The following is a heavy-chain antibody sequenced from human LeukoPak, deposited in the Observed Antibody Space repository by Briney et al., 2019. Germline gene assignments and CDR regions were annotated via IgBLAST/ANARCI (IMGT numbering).Heavy chain of an antibody. CDR1: GFTFSSYA. V-gene: IGHV3-23*01. CDR2: ISGSGGST. J-gene: IGHJ3*02. D-gene: IGHD5-12*01. Sequence: GGSLRLSCAASGFTFSSYAMSWVRQAPGKGLEWVPAISGSGGSTYYADSVRGRFTISRDNSKNTLYLQMNSLRVEDTAVDYCARVIVATNTFDAFDIWGQGTMVTVSS. CDR3: ARVIVATNTFDAFDI.